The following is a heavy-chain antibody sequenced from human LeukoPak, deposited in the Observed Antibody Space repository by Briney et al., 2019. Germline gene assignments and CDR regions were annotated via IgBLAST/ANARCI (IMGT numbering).Heavy chain of an antibody. CDR2: IWYDGSNK. D-gene: IGHD3-3*01. CDR1: GFTFSSYG. Sequence: PGGSLRLSCAASGFTFSSYGMHWVRQAPGKGLEWVAVIWYDGSNKYYADSVKGRFTISRDNSKNTLYLQMNSLRAEDTAVYYCARPHDYDFWNGYQHPYYFDYWGQGTLVTVSS. CDR3: ARPHDYDFWNGYQHPYYFDY. V-gene: IGHV3-33*01. J-gene: IGHJ4*02.